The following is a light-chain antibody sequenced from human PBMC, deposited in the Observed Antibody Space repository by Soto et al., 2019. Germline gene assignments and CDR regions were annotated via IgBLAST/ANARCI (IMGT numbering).Light chain of an antibody. CDR1: QSINKD. V-gene: IGKV1-39*01. J-gene: IGKJ1*01. CDR2: AAS. Sequence: DIQMTQSPSSLSASVGDRVNFTCRASQSINKDLNWYQQQPGKAPKLLIYAASTLQSGVPSRFSGSGSGTDFALTISSLQPEDSATYSCQQSHSTPWTFGQGTKVEIK. CDR3: QQSHSTPWT.